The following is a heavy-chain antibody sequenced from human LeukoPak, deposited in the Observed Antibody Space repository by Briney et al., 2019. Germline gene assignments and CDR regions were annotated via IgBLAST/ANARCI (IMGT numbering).Heavy chain of an antibody. V-gene: IGHV3-74*01. J-gene: IGHJ4*02. CDR2: INGDGSST. D-gene: IGHD2-2*01. CDR1: GFTFSSYW. Sequence: PGGSRRLSCAASGFTFSSYWMHWVRQAPGKGLVWVSRINGDGSSTTYADSVKGRFTISRDNAKNTLYLQMNGLRAEDTAVYYCARDLVVTSAYWGQGTLVTVSS. CDR3: ARDLVVTSAY.